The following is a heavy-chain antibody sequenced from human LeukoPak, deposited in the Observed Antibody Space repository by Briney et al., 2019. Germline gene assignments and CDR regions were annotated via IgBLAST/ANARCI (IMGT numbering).Heavy chain of an antibody. Sequence: PSETLSLTCTVSGGSISSSSYYWGWIRQPPGKGLEWIGGIYYRGSTYYNPSLKSRVTISVDTSKNQFSLKLSSVTAADTAVYYCANTPPLGSGSYMYYYYYMDVWGKGTTVTVSS. CDR3: ANTPPLGSGSYMYYYYYMDV. J-gene: IGHJ6*03. CDR1: GGSISSSSYY. D-gene: IGHD3-10*01. V-gene: IGHV4-39*07. CDR2: IYYRGST.